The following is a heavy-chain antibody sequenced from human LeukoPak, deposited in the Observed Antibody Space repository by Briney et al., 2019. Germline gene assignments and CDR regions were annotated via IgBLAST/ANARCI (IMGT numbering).Heavy chain of an antibody. D-gene: IGHD6-19*01. CDR3: AGAHYSSGWYVGRGYYFDY. CDR1: GFTVSSNY. CDR2: IYSGGST. V-gene: IGHV3-66*02. Sequence: GGSLRLSCAASGFTVSSNYMSWVRQAPGKGLEWVSVIYSGGSTYYADSVKGRFTISRDNSKNTLYLQMNSLRAEDTAVYYCAGAHYSSGWYVGRGYYFDYWAREPWSPSPQ. J-gene: IGHJ4*02.